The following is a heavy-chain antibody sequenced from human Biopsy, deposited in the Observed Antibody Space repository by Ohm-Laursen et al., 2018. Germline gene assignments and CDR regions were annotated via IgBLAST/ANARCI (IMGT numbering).Heavy chain of an antibody. V-gene: IGHV1-18*01. CDR1: GYTFTSYD. Sequence: ASVKVSCKPSGYTFTSYDISWVRQAPGQGLEWMGWISPYNDKTSYPPKLQDRVTMTADTSTNTAHMELRSLRSDDTSVYYCARVFCTSTTCYGLLDNWGQGAVVTVSS. CDR3: ARVFCTSTTCYGLLDN. D-gene: IGHD2/OR15-2a*01. CDR2: ISPYNDKT. J-gene: IGHJ4*02.